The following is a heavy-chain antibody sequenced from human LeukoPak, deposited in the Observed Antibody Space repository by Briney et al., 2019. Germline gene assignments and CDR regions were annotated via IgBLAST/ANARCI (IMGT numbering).Heavy chain of an antibody. CDR1: GYTFTSYG. CDR2: ISAYNGNT. D-gene: IGHD3-16*02. Sequence: ASVKVSCKASGYTFTSYGISWVRRAPGQGLEWMGWISAYNGNTNYAQKLQGRVTMTTDTSTSTAYMELRSLRSDDTAVYYCARGGRGYDYVWGSYRSVFDYWGQEPWSPSPQ. J-gene: IGHJ4*01. CDR3: ARGGRGYDYVWGSYRSVFDY. V-gene: IGHV1-18*01.